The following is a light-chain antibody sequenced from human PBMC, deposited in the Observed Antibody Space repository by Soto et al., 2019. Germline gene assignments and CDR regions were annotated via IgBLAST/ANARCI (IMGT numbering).Light chain of an antibody. CDR1: QSVSSSY. J-gene: IGKJ4*01. CDR2: GAS. V-gene: IGKV3-20*01. Sequence: EIVLTQSPGTLSLSPGERATLSCRASQSVSSSYLAWYQQKPGQAPRLLIYGASSRATGIPARFSGSGSGTDFSLTISRLAPEDFAVYYCQQYGSSLFTFGGGTKVEIK. CDR3: QQYGSSLFT.